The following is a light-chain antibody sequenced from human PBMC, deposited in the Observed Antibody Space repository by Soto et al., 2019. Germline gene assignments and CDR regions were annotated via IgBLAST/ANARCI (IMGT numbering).Light chain of an antibody. V-gene: IGLV2-14*01. CDR2: DVT. Sequence: QPVLTQPASVSGSPGQSITISCTGTSSDVGGYNYVSWYQQHPGKAPKLMIYDVTIRPSGVSSRFSGSKSGNTASLTISGLQAEDEADYYCTSYTSTDTLVFGGGTKLTVL. J-gene: IGLJ2*01. CDR1: SSDVGGYNY. CDR3: TSYTSTDTLV.